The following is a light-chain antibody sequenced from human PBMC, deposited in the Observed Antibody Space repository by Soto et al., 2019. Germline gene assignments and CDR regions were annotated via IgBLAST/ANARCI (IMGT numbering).Light chain of an antibody. J-gene: IGLJ2*01. CDR1: SGDIGRYKF. CDR2: EGT. CDR3: SSSTNTNTLVI. Sequence: QSALTQPASVSGSPGQSVTISCTGTSGDIGRYKFVSWFQQHPGKAPKLLIFEGTNRPSGVSHRFSGSKSGNTASLTISGLQAEDEAMYFCSSSTNTNTLVIFGGGTKGTVL. V-gene: IGLV2-14*01.